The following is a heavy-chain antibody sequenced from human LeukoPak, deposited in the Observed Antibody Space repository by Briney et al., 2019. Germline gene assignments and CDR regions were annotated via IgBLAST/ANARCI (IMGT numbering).Heavy chain of an antibody. V-gene: IGHV4-30-2*01. J-gene: IGHJ4*02. CDR2: IYHSGST. CDR3: ASRGGRHFDY. D-gene: IGHD3-10*01. CDR1: GGSISSGGYS. Sequence: PSETLSLTCAVSGGSISSGGYSWSWIRQPPGKGLEWIGYIYHSGSTYYSPSLKSRVTISVDRSKNQFSLKLSSVTAADTAVYYCASRGGRHFDYWGQGTLVTVSS.